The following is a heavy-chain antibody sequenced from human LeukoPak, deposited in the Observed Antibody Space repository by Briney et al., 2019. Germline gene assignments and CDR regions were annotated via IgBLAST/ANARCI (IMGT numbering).Heavy chain of an antibody. CDR3: ARDGSGFRGYCSSTSCSFDY. V-gene: IGHV3-30*04. CDR2: ISYDGNNK. J-gene: IGHJ4*02. Sequence: GGSLRLSCAASGFTFSSYAMHWVRQAPGKGLEWVAVISYDGNNKYYADSVKGRFTISRDNSKNTLYLQMNSLRAEDTAVYYCARDGSGFRGYCSSTSCSFDYWGQGTLVTVSS. CDR1: GFTFSSYA. D-gene: IGHD2-2*01.